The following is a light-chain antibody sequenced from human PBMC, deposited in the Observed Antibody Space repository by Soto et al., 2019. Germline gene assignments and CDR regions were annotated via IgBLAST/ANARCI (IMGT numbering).Light chain of an antibody. CDR3: PSYDSSLSGNVV. CDR1: SSNIGAGYD. J-gene: IGLJ2*01. V-gene: IGLV1-40*01. Sequence: QSVLTQPPSVSGAPGQRVTISCTGSSSNIGAGYDVHWYQQLPGTAPKLLTYGNSNRPSGVPDRFSGSKSGTSASLAITGLHDEDEAEYFCPSYDSSLSGNVVFGGGTKLHVL. CDR2: GNS.